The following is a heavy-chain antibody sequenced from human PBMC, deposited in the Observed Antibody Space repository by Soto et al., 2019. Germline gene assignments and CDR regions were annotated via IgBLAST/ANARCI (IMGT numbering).Heavy chain of an antibody. CDR3: ASGRGSGWLGKTLFDY. J-gene: IGHJ4*02. CDR1: GYTFTSYG. CDR2: ISAYNGNT. Sequence: KVSCKASGYTFTSYGISWVRQAPGQGLEWMGWISAYNGNTNYAQKLQGRVTMTTNTSTSTAYMELRSLRSEDTAVYYCASGRGSGWLGKTLFDYWGQGTLVTVSS. V-gene: IGHV1-18*01. D-gene: IGHD6-19*01.